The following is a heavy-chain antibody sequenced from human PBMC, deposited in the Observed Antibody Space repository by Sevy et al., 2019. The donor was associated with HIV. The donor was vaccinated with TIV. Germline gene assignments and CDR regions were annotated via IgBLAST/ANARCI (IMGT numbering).Heavy chain of an antibody. J-gene: IGHJ4*02. CDR1: GFAFSAFY. D-gene: IGHD5-18*01. CDR2: VDPSGTIT. Sequence: GGSLRLSCAASGFAFSAFYMTWIRQSPGKGLEWLSHVDPSGTITFYAASVKGRFTVSRDNAKNSLFLQMHSLRADDTALYYCARGDSYGSFWGQGTSVTVSS. V-gene: IGHV3-11*01. CDR3: ARGDSYGSF.